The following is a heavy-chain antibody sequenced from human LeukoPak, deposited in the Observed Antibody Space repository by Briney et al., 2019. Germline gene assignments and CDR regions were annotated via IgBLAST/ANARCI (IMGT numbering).Heavy chain of an antibody. J-gene: IGHJ5*02. CDR1: GFTFSSDS. V-gene: IGHV3-21*01. CDR3: ARAVEYNWFDP. CDR2: ISSSSSYI. Sequence: PGRSLRLSWAASGFTFSSDSMNWVRQAPGKGLEWVSSISSSSSYIYYADAVKGRFTISRDNAQNSLYLQMNSLRAEDTAVYYCARAVEYNWFDPWGQGTLVTVSS.